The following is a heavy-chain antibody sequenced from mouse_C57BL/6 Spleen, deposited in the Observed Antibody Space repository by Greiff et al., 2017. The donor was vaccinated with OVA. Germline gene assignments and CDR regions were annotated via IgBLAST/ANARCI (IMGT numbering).Heavy chain of an antibody. J-gene: IGHJ2*01. CDR3: AITGGDY. CDR2: ISSGSSTI. CDR1: GFTFSDYG. V-gene: IGHV5-17*01. Sequence: EVQLQQSGGGLVKPGGSLKLSCAASGFTFSDYGMHWVRQAPEKGLEWVAYISSGSSTIYYADTVKGRFTISRDNAKNTLFLQMTSLRSEDTAMYYCAITGGDYWGQGTTLTVSS.